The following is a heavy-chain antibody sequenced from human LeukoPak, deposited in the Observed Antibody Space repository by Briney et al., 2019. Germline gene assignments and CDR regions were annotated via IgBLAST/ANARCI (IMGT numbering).Heavy chain of an antibody. Sequence: SETLSLTCTVSGGSISSYYWSWIRQPPGKGLEWIGRIYTSGSTNYNPSLKSRVTMSVDTSKNQFSLKLSSVTAADTDMYYCARDLWDLRFGERTNWYFDLWGRGTLVTVSS. V-gene: IGHV4-4*07. CDR2: IYTSGST. J-gene: IGHJ2*01. CDR1: GGSISSYY. CDR3: ARDLWDLRFGERTNWYFDL. D-gene: IGHD3-10*01.